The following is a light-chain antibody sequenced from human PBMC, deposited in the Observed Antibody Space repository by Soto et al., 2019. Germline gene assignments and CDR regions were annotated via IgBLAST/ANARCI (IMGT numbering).Light chain of an antibody. CDR3: QQADRFPLT. CDR1: QDIASW. J-gene: IGKJ4*01. V-gene: IGKV1-12*01. Sequence: DIQLTQSPASVSASVGDRVTITCRASQDIASWLAWYQQKPGKAPNLLIYSASSLQSGVPSRFSGDGSETEFTLTISSLQPEDFATYYCQQADRFPLTFGGGTKVEL. CDR2: SAS.